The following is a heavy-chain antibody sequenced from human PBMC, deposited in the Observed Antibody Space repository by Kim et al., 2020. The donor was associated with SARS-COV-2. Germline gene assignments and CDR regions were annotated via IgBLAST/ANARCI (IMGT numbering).Heavy chain of an antibody. J-gene: IGHJ2*01. V-gene: IGHV3-33*01. D-gene: IGHD5-12*01. Sequence: GGSLRLSCAASGFSFSSYGLHWVRQAPGKGLEWVAYISYDARDKFYADSVKGRFTISRDNSKNTLYLQTNSVRVEDTAVFYCARGPVDPKDGWYFDLWGRGTLVTVSS. CDR3: ARGPVDPKDGWYFDL. CDR2: ISYDARDK. CDR1: GFSFSSYG.